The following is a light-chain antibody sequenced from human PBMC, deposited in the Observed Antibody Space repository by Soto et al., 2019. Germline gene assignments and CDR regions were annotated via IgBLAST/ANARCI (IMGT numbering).Light chain of an antibody. CDR1: SSNIGGNS. CDR3: GSWDSSLGAYG. Sequence: QSALTQPPSVSAAPGQRVTISCSGSSSNIGGNSVSWYQQLPGTAPKLLIYDDDKRPSGIPDRFSGSKSGTSAALGITGFQTGDEADYYCGSWDSSLGAYGFGTGTKVTVL. V-gene: IGLV1-51*01. J-gene: IGLJ1*01. CDR2: DDD.